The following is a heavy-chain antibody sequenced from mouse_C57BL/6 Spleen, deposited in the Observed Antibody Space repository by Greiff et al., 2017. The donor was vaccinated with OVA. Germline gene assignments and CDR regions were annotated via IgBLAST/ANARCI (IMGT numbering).Heavy chain of an antibody. D-gene: IGHD2-4*01. J-gene: IGHJ3*01. Sequence: EVQLVESGGGLVKPGGSLKLSCAASGFTFSSYTMSWVRQTPEKRLEWVATISGGGGNTYYPDSVKGRFTISRDNAKNTLYLQMSSLRSEDTALYYCARQKYYDYDGGAWFAYWGQGTLVTVSA. CDR2: ISGGGGNT. CDR1: GFTFSSYT. V-gene: IGHV5-9*01. CDR3: ARQKYYDYDGGAWFAY.